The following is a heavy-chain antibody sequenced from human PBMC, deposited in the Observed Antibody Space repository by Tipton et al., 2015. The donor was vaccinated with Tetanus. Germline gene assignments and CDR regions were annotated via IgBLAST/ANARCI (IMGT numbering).Heavy chain of an antibody. D-gene: IGHD2-21*01. Sequence: SLRLSCAGSGFSFRDFGMNWVRQAPGKGLEWVSYISYSSTSIYYADSVKGQFVVSRDNAKNSLYLQMNTLRDDDTAVYYCARRGEARANWFDSWGQGTLVTVSS. V-gene: IGHV3-48*02. CDR1: GFSFRDFG. CDR2: ISYSSTSI. J-gene: IGHJ5*01. CDR3: ARRGEARANWFDS.